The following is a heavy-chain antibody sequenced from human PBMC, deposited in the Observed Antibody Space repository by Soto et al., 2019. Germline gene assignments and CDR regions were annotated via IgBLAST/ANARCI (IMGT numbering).Heavy chain of an antibody. J-gene: IGHJ3*02. D-gene: IGHD6-19*01. CDR1: GFTFDSYG. CDR3: ARGLRFSSGWRDAFDI. CDR2: ITYDGSNK. Sequence: QVQLVESGGGAVQPGRSLRLFCAASGFTFDSYGMHWVRQAPGKGLEWVAVITYDGSNKYYGDSVKGRFTTSRDNPKNTLYLQMDSLRAEDTAMYYCARGLRFSSGWRDAFDIWGQGTMVTVST. V-gene: IGHV3-30*03.